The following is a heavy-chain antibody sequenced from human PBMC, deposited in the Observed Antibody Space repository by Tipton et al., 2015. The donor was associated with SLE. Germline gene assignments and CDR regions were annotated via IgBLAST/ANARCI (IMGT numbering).Heavy chain of an antibody. CDR2: TYYRSKWYY. J-gene: IGHJ4*02. V-gene: IGHV6-1*01. CDR1: GDSVSSNTAV. D-gene: IGHD2-8*01. Sequence: PGLVKPSQTLSLTCAISGDSVSSNTAVWNWIRQSPSRGIEWLGRTYYRSKWYYDYAVSVRSRITINPDTSKNQVSLQLNSVTPEDTAIYYCARDPNGEFYFDFWGLGTLVADSS. CDR3: ARDPNGEFYFDF.